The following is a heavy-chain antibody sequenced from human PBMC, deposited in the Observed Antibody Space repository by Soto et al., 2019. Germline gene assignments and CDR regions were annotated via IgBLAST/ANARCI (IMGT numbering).Heavy chain of an antibody. CDR1: GYAFTSYA. CDR2: INAGNGNT. J-gene: IGHJ4*02. D-gene: IGHD1-20*01. Sequence: ASVKVSCKASGYAFTSYAMHWVRQAPGQRLEWMGWINAGNGNTKYSQKFQGRVTITRDTSASTAYMELSSLRSEDTAVYYCARDIYNRKGRMQYYFDYWGQGTLVTVSS. V-gene: IGHV1-3*01. CDR3: ARDIYNRKGRMQYYFDY.